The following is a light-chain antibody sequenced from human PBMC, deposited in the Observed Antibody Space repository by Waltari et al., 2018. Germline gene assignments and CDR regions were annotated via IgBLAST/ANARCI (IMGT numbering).Light chain of an antibody. CDR2: GAS. CDR3: QQYRTYPWT. J-gene: IGKJ1*01. CDR1: QGISNY. Sequence: DIQMTQSPSSLSASVGDRVTITCQASQGISNYLAWFQQKPGQAPKSLIYGASSLQRGVPSKFSGSGFGTDFTLTISSLQPEDFATYYCQQYRTYPWTFGQGTNVEIK. V-gene: IGKV1-16*02.